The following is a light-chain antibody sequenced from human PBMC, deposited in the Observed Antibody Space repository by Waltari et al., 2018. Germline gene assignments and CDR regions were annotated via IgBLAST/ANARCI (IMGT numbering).Light chain of an antibody. J-gene: IGKJ1*01. Sequence: EIVLTQSPGKLSLSPGERATLSCRASQSFSRALAWYQQKPGQAPRLLIYDASTRANGIPDRFSGGGSGTEFSLTISRLEPEDFAVYYCQHYVRLSVTFGQGTTV. CDR3: QHYVRLSVT. V-gene: IGKV3-20*01. CDR1: QSFSRA. CDR2: DAS.